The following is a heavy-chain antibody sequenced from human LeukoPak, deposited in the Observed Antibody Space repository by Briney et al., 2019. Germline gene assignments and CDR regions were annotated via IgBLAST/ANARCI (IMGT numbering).Heavy chain of an antibody. J-gene: IGHJ4*02. CDR3: AREDNLMDFWSGYSDY. D-gene: IGHD3-3*01. CDR2: ISTYNGHT. CDR1: GYTFTSYA. Sequence: ASVKVSCKASGYTFTSYAISWARQAPGQGLEWLGWISTYNGHTNCAQKLQGRVTMTTDTSTSTACMELRSPRSDDTAVYYCAREDNLMDFWSGYSDYWGQGTLVTVSS. V-gene: IGHV1-18*01.